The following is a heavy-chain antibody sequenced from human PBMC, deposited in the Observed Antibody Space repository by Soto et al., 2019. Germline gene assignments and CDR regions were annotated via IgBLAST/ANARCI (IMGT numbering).Heavy chain of an antibody. CDR3: ARVLYDFWSGYRNYYYGMDV. Sequence: SETLALTCAVSGGSISSSNWWSWVRQPPGKGLEWIGEIYHSGSTNYNPSLKSRVTISVDKSKNQFSLKLSSVTAADTAVYYCARVLYDFWSGYRNYYYGMDVWGQGTTVTVSS. V-gene: IGHV4-4*02. J-gene: IGHJ6*02. D-gene: IGHD3-3*01. CDR2: IYHSGST. CDR1: GGSISSSNW.